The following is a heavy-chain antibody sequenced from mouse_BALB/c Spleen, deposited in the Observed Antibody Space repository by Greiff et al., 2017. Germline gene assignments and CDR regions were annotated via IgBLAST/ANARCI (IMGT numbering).Heavy chain of an antibody. CDR3: ARVNGLDY. CDR1: GFTFSSFG. Sequence: EVQRVESGGGLVQPGGSRKLSCAASGFTFSSFGMHWVRQAPEKGLEWVAYISSGSSTIYYADTVKGRFTISRDNPKNTLFLQMTSLRSEDTAMYYCARVNGLDYWGQGTSVTVSS. J-gene: IGHJ4*01. V-gene: IGHV5-17*02. D-gene: IGHD1-1*01. CDR2: ISSGSSTI.